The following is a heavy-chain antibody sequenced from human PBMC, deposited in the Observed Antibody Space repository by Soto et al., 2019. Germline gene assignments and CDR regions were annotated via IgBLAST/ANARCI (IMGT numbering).Heavy chain of an antibody. V-gene: IGHV3-23*01. Sequence: GGSLRLSCAASGFTFSSYAMSWVRQAPGKGLEWVSAISGSGGSTYYADSVKGRFTISRDNSKNTLYLQMNSLRAEDTAVYYCAKGTRYYDFWSGYPHHFDYWGQGTLVTVSS. J-gene: IGHJ4*02. CDR1: GFTFSSYA. D-gene: IGHD3-3*01. CDR2: ISGSGGST. CDR3: AKGTRYYDFWSGYPHHFDY.